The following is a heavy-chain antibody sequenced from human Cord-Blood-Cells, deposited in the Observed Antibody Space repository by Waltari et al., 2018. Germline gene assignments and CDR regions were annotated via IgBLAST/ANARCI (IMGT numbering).Heavy chain of an antibody. V-gene: IGHV3-7*01. CDR2: IKQDGSEK. D-gene: IGHD6-6*01. Sequence: EVQLVESGGGLVQPGGSLRLSCAASGSTFSSSWMSCVRQAPGQGLEWVANIKQDGSEKYYVDSVKGRFTISRDNAKNSLYLQMNSLRAEDTAVYYCARDSKGVYSSSSDYWGQGTLVTVSS. CDR3: ARDSKGVYSSSSDY. CDR1: GSTFSSSW. J-gene: IGHJ4*02.